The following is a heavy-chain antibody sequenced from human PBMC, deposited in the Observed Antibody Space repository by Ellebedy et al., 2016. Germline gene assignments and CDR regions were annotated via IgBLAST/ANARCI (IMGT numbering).Heavy chain of an antibody. D-gene: IGHD3-10*01. CDR1: GFTFSSYA. CDR2: ISYDGSNK. Sequence: GGSLRLSCAASGFTFSSYAMHWVRQAPGKGLEWVAVISYDGSNKYYADSVKGRFTISRDNSKNTLYLQMNSLRAEDTAGYYCARDPQGLWFGELLSMSFDYWGQGTLVTVSS. V-gene: IGHV3-30-3*01. CDR3: ARDPQGLWFGELLSMSFDY. J-gene: IGHJ4*02.